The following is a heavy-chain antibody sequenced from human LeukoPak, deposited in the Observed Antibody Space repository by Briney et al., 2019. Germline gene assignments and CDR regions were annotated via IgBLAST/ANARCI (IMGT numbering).Heavy chain of an antibody. CDR1: GVTFSSYS. J-gene: IGHJ4*02. CDR2: ISSSSSYI. D-gene: IGHD5-18*01. Sequence: GGSLRLSCAASGVTFSSYSMNWVRQAPGKGLEWVSSISSSSSYIYYADSVKGRFTISRDNAKNSLYLQMNSLRAEDTAVYYCARGSGYSYGRFYDYWGQGTLVTVSS. CDR3: ARGSGYSYGRFYDY. V-gene: IGHV3-21*01.